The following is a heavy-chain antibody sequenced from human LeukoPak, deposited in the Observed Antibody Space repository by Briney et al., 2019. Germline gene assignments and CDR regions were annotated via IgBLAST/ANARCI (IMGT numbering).Heavy chain of an antibody. V-gene: IGHV3-66*01. CDR3: ARGKTSDDIIEDAFDI. CDR2: LYSGGGA. CDR1: GFSVNTSY. D-gene: IGHD3-9*01. J-gene: IGHJ3*02. Sequence: GGSLRLSCEAFGFSVNTSYMTWVRQAPGKGLEWVSVLYSGGGAYYADSVKDRFTISRDYSQNTLLLQMNSLRAEDTALYYCARGKTSDDIIEDAFDIWGQGTMVAVS.